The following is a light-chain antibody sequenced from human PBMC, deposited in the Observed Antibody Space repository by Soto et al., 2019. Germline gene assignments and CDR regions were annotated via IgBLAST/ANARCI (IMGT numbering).Light chain of an antibody. Sequence: DIQMTQSPSSLSASVGDRVTITCRASQSISDSLNWYQRKPGKAPRLLIYAASTLQSGVPSRFSGSGSGTAFTLTISSLQPEDFATYYCQQSYTTPLFTFGPGTKVDIK. CDR1: QSISDS. V-gene: IGKV1-39*01. CDR3: QQSYTTPLFT. CDR2: AAS. J-gene: IGKJ3*01.